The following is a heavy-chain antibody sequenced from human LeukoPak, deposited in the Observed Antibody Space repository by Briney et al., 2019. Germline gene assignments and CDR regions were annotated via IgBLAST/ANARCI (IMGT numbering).Heavy chain of an antibody. CDR2: IYYSGST. D-gene: IGHD1-26*01. V-gene: IGHV4-39*07. J-gene: IGHJ4*02. Sequence: PSETLSLTCTVSGGSISSSSYYWGWIRQPPGKGLEWIGSIYYSGSTYYNPSLKSRVTISVDTSKNQFSLKLSSVTAADTAVYYCARNSGSYSWGGNDYWGQGTLVTVSS. CDR1: GGSISSSSYY. CDR3: ARNSGSYSWGGNDY.